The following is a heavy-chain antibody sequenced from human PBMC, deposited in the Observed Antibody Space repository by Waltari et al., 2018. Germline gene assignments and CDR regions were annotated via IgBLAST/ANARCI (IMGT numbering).Heavy chain of an antibody. V-gene: IGHV4-34*01. Sequence: QVQLQQWGAGLLKPSETLSLPCAVYGGSFSGYYWSWIRQPPGKGLEWIGEINHSGSTNYNPSLKSRVTISVDTSKNQFSLKLSSVTAADTAVYYCARHLYTPITIFGAGGNWFDPWGQGTLVTVSS. CDR3: ARHLYTPITIFGAGGNWFDP. CDR1: GGSFSGYY. CDR2: INHSGST. J-gene: IGHJ5*02. D-gene: IGHD3-3*01.